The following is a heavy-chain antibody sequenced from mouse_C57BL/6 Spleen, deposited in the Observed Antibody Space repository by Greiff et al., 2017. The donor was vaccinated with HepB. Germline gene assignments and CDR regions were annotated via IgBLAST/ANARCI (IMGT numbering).Heavy chain of an antibody. CDR3: ARWNYYGSSYFDY. D-gene: IGHD1-1*01. Sequence: QVQLQQPGAELVKPGASVKLSCKASGYTFTSYWMQWVKQRPGQGLEWIGEIDPSDSYTNYNQKFKGKATLTVDTSSSTAYMQLSSLTSEDSAVYDCARWNYYGSSYFDYWGQGTTLTVSS. J-gene: IGHJ2*01. CDR2: IDPSDSYT. CDR1: GYTFTSYW. V-gene: IGHV1-50*01.